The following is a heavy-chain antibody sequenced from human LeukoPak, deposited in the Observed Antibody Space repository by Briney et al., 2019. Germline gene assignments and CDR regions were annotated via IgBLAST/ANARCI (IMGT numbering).Heavy chain of an antibody. CDR1: GFTFSGSA. CDR2: IRSKTNNYAT. D-gene: IGHD3-16*01. Sequence: GGSLRLSCAASGFTFSGSALHWVRQASGKGLEWIGRIRSKTNNYATTYAASVTGRFTISRDDAENTAYLQMNSLKTEDTAVYYCARDNDSRDPPHFDYWGQGTLVTVSS. J-gene: IGHJ4*02. CDR3: ARDNDSRDPPHFDY. V-gene: IGHV3-73*01.